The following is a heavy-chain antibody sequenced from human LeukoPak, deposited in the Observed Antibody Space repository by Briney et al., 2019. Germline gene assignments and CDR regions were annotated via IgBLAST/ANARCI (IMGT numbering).Heavy chain of an antibody. Sequence: ASVKVSCKASGCTFSSYYMHWVRQAPGQGLEWMGWINPNSGSTNYAQKFQGRVTITTDTSISTAYMELSRLRSDDTAVYYCASVGRSSAYYYYLYMDVWGKGTTVSVSS. D-gene: IGHD1-1*01. CDR2: INPNSGST. CDR1: GCTFSSYY. CDR3: ASVGRSSAYYYYLYMDV. V-gene: IGHV1-2*02. J-gene: IGHJ6*03.